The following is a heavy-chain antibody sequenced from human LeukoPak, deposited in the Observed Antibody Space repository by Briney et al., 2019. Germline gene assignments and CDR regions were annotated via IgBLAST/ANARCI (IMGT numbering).Heavy chain of an antibody. D-gene: IGHD2-2*01. CDR3: ASERDIVVVPPNDY. V-gene: IGHV1-69*05. CDR2: IIPIFGTA. J-gene: IGHJ4*02. CDR1: GGTFSSYA. Sequence: SVKVSCKASGGTFSSYAISWVRQAPGQGLEWMGRIIPIFGTANYAQKFQGRATITTDESTSTAYMELSSLRSEVTAVYYCASERDIVVVPPNDYWGQGTLVTVSS.